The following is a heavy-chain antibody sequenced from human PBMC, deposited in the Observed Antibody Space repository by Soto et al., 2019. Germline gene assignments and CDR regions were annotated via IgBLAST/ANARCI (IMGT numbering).Heavy chain of an antibody. D-gene: IGHD2-2*01. CDR3: ARDGGCISTSCYDGVWFDP. CDR1: GGSVSSGSYD. J-gene: IGHJ5*02. V-gene: IGHV4-61*01. CDR2: IYYSGST. Sequence: PSETLSLTCTVSGGSVSSGSYDWSWIRQPPGKGLEWIGYIYYSGSTNYNPSLKSRVTISVDTSKNQFSLKLSSVTAADTAVYYCARDGGCISTSCYDGVWFDPWGQGTLVTVSS.